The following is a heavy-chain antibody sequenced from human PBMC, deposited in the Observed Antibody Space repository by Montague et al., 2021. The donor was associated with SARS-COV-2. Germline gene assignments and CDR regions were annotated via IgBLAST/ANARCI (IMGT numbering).Heavy chain of an antibody. CDR2: INQGGAP. D-gene: IGHD3-9*01. CDR1: RGSFSNYY. CDR3: ARGRPVQGSFRHFDSISSGALDI. V-gene: IGHV4-34*01. Sequence: SETLSLTCAVSRGSFSNYYWTWIRQSPGKGLEWIGEINQGGAPNYTPSLKSRVTISLDTSKKQISLNSNSVTVADTAVLFCARGRPVQGSFRHFDSISSGALDIWAQGSLVIVSS. J-gene: IGHJ3*02.